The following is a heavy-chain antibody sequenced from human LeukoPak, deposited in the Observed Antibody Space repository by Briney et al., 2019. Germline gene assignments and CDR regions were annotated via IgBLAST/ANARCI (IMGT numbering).Heavy chain of an antibody. CDR1: GYTFTGYY. D-gene: IGHD3-22*01. CDR2: INPNSGGT. J-gene: IGHJ4*02. Sequence: ASVKVSCKASGYTFTGYYMHWVRQPPGQGLEWMGWINPNSGGTNYSQKFQGRVTMTRDTSISTAYMELSRLRSDDTAVYYCARGSMIVVVITPRYFDYWGQGTLVTVSS. V-gene: IGHV1-2*02. CDR3: ARGSMIVVVITPRYFDY.